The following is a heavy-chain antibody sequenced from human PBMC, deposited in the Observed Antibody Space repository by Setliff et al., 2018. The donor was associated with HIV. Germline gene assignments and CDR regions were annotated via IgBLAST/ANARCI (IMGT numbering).Heavy chain of an antibody. Sequence: KPSETLSLTCTVSGGSISGYYWSWIRQPAGKGLEWIGRIYSNGGTNYNPSLKSRVTISVDTSKNQFSLKLSSVTAADTAVYYCAREDYYYYGMDVWGQGTTVTVSS. CDR2: IYSNGGT. CDR1: GGSISGYY. J-gene: IGHJ6*02. CDR3: AREDYYYYGMDV. V-gene: IGHV4-4*07.